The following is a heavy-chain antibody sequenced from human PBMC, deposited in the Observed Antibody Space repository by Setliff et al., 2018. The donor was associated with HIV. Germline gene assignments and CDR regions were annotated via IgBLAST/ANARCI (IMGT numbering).Heavy chain of an antibody. J-gene: IGHJ2*01. D-gene: IGHD5-12*01. Sequence: TVSGGTISSSDYYWGWIRQPPGKGLEWIGSIYYSGTTYYNPSLKSRVTISVDTSKNQFSLKLSSVTAADTAVYYCARPSAGGGYNSWYFDLWGRGTLVTVSS. CDR3: ARPSAGGGYNSWYFDL. V-gene: IGHV4-39*01. CDR2: IYYSGTT. CDR1: GGTISSSDYY.